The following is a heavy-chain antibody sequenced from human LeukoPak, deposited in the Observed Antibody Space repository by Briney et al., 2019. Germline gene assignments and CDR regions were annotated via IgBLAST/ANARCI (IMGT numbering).Heavy chain of an antibody. V-gene: IGHV4-31*03. Sequence: PSQTLSLTCTVSGGSISSGGYYWSWIRQHPGKSLEWIGYIYYSGSTYYNPSLKSRVTISVDTSKNQFSLKLSSVTAADTAVYYCASIDVDTAMEGYFSFDYWGQGTLVTVSS. J-gene: IGHJ4*02. CDR1: GGSISSGGYY. D-gene: IGHD5-18*01. CDR3: ASIDVDTAMEGYFSFDY. CDR2: IYYSGST.